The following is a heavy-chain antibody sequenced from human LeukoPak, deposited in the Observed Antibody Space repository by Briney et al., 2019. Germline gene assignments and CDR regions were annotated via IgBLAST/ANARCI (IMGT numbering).Heavy chain of an antibody. CDR3: AKARGYSSGLIDY. Sequence: PGGSLRLSCAASGFTFDDYAMHWVRQAPGKGLEWVSGISWNSGSVGYADSVKGRFTISRDNAKNSLYLQMNSLRAEDMALYYCAKARGYSSGLIDYWGQGALVTVSS. D-gene: IGHD6-19*01. CDR2: ISWNSGSV. CDR1: GFTFDDYA. V-gene: IGHV3-9*03. J-gene: IGHJ4*02.